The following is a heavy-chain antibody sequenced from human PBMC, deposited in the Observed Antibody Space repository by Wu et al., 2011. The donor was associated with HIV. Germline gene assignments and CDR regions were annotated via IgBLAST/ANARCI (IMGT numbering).Heavy chain of an antibody. CDR2: INPSTGGT. D-gene: IGHD3-22*01. CDR1: GYTFTGYY. J-gene: IGHJ6*03. Sequence: QVQLVQSGAEVKKPGASVKVSCKASGYTFTGYYMQWLRQAPGQGLEWMGWINPSTGGTNYAQKFQGRVTMTRDTSITTAYMELSRLRSDDTAVLYCARGTDSHLHYYYYMDVWGKGTTVTVSS. V-gene: IGHV1-2*02. CDR3: ARGTDSHLHYYYYMDV.